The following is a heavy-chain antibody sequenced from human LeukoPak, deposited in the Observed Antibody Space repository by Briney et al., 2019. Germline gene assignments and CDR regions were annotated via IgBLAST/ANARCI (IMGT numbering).Heavy chain of an antibody. Sequence: ASVKVSCKAPGGTFSSYAISWVRQAPGQGLEWMGGIIPIFGTANYAQKFQGRVTITTDESTSTAYMELSSLRSEDTAVYYCARVFEYSSGWYGWFDPWGQGTLVTVSS. CDR1: GGTFSSYA. V-gene: IGHV1-69*05. CDR3: ARVFEYSSGWYGWFDP. D-gene: IGHD6-19*01. CDR2: IIPIFGTA. J-gene: IGHJ5*02.